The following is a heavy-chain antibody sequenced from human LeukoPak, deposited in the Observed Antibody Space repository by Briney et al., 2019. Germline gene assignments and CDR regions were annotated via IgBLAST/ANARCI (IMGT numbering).Heavy chain of an antibody. CDR1: GYTFTSYG. J-gene: IGHJ4*02. CDR2: ISAYNGNT. V-gene: IGHV1-18*01. Sequence: ASVKVSCKASGYTFTSYGISWVRQAPGQGLEWTGWISAYNGNTNYAQKLQGRVTMTTDTSTSTAYMELRSLRSDDTAVYYCARNVDTAMVTGLYFDYWGQGTLVTVSS. D-gene: IGHD5-18*01. CDR3: ARNVDTAMVTGLYFDY.